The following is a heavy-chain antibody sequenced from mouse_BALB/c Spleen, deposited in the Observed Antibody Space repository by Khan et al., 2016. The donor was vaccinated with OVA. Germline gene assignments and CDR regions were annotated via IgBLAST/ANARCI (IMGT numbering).Heavy chain of an antibody. CDR3: ARNYYGTRYAIAY. Sequence: QVQLKQSGAELVRPGVSVKISCKGSGYTFTDYAMHWVKQSHAKSLEWIGVISTYYDDASYNQKFKGKATMTVDKSSSTAYLELARLTSEDSASDYWARNYYGTRYAIAYWGQGTSVTVSS. J-gene: IGHJ4*01. CDR2: ISTYYDDA. V-gene: IGHV1S137*01. D-gene: IGHD1-1*01. CDR1: GYTFTDYA.